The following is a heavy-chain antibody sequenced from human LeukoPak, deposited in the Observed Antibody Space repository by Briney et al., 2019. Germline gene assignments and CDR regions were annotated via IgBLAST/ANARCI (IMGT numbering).Heavy chain of an antibody. D-gene: IGHD3-9*01. CDR1: GFTFSSYW. CDR2: INGDGRNI. CDR3: TRDLMDYDVSTGLHHYYMDV. Sequence: GGSLRLSCVASGFTFSSYWMHWVRQDPRKGLVWVSRINGDGRNINYADSVRGRFTISRDNAKNTLYLQMNTLRVEDTAVYYCTRDLMDYDVSTGLHHYYMDVWGQGTTATVSS. J-gene: IGHJ6*02. V-gene: IGHV3-74*01.